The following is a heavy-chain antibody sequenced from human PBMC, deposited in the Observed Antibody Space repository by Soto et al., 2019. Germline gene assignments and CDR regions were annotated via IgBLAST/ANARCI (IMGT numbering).Heavy chain of an antibody. Sequence: SETLSLTCTVSGGSISSDYYHWTWIRQSPEKGLEWIGDIHHSGSINYNPSLKSRVTISVDKSKNQFSLKLSSVTAADTAVYYCATESRTRRGVGNWFDPWGQGTLVTVSS. CDR2: IHHSGSI. CDR1: GGSISSDYYH. D-gene: IGHD2-8*02. V-gene: IGHV4-39*07. CDR3: ATESRTRRGVGNWFDP. J-gene: IGHJ5*02.